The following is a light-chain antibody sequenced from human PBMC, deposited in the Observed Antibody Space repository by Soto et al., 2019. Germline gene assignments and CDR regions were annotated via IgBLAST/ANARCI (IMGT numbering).Light chain of an antibody. CDR3: QQYNNWPGIT. CDR2: GAS. J-gene: IGKJ4*01. CDR1: QSVSSN. Sequence: EVVMTQSPATLSVSPGERATLSCRASQSVSSNLAWHQQKPGQAPRLLIYGASTRATGIPARFSGSGSGTEFTLTISSLQSEDSAVYYCQQYNNWPGITFGGGTKVEIK. V-gene: IGKV3-15*01.